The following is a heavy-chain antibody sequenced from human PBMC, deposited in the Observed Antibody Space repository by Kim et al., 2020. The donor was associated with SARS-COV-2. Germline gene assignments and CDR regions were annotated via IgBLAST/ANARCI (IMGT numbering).Heavy chain of an antibody. J-gene: IGHJ4*02. CDR1: GGSISSYY. Sequence: SETLSLTCTVSGGSISSYYWSWIRQPPGKGLEWIGYIYYSGSTNYNPSLKSRVTISVDTSKNQFSLELSSVTAADTAVYYCASGYYDSSGYARYDYWGQGTLVTVSS. CDR3: ASGYYDSSGYARYDY. D-gene: IGHD3-22*01. CDR2: IYYSGST. V-gene: IGHV4-59*01.